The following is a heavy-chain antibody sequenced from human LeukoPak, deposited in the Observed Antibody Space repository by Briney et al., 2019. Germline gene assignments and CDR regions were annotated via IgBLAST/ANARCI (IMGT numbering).Heavy chain of an antibody. CDR3: AGVMRGAFDI. Sequence: RGSLRLSCEASGFTVSSNDMDWVRQVPGKGLEWVSLLYSGGNTYYADSVKGRFTISRDNSRNTLYLQLDSLRAEDTAIYYCAGVMRGAFDIWGQGTLVTVSS. V-gene: IGHV3-53*01. CDR2: LYSGGNT. J-gene: IGHJ3*02. CDR1: GFTVSSND.